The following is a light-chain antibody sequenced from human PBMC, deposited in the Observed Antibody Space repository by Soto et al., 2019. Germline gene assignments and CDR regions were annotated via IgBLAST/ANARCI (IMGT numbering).Light chain of an antibody. J-gene: IGLJ1*01. CDR2: EVN. CDR3: NSFTPSSTDV. V-gene: IGLV2-18*02. Sequence: QSVLPQPASVSGSPGPSVTLSCTGTSSDIGSYNRVSWYQQPPGTAPKLIIYEVNTRPSGVPDRFSGSKSGNTASLTISGLQAEDEGDYYCNSFTPSSTDVFGTGTKLTVL. CDR1: SSDIGSYNR.